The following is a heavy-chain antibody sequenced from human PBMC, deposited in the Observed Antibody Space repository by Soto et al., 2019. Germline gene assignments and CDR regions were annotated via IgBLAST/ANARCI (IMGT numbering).Heavy chain of an antibody. CDR1: GFTFSSYA. CDR3: AREVAGYDFWSGYYGVTYFDY. Sequence: QVQLVESGGGVVQPGRSLRLSCAASGFTFSSYAMHWVRQAPGKGLEWVAVISYDGSNKYYADSVKGRFTISRDNSKNTLYLQMNSLRAEDTAVYYCAREVAGYDFWSGYYGVTYFDYWGQGTLVTVSS. CDR2: ISYDGSNK. V-gene: IGHV3-30-3*01. D-gene: IGHD3-3*01. J-gene: IGHJ4*02.